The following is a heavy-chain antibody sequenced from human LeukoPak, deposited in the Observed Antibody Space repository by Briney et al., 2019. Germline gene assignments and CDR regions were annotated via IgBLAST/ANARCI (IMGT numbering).Heavy chain of an antibody. CDR2: ISSSGSTI. D-gene: IGHD5-18*01. V-gene: IGHV3-48*03. CDR1: GFTFSSYE. J-gene: IGHJ6*02. CDR3: TRGPIQLWLHNGMDV. Sequence: GGSLRLSCAASGFTFSSYEMNWVRQAPGKGLEWVSYISSSGSTIYYADSVKGRFTISRDNAKNSLYLQMNSLKTEDTAVYYCTRGPIQLWLHNGMDVWGQGTTVTVSS.